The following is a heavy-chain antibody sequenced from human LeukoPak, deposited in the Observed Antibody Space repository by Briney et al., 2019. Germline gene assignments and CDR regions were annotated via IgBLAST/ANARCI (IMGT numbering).Heavy chain of an antibody. CDR3: ARLTMVRGVIISYYYYYYMDV. D-gene: IGHD3-10*01. V-gene: IGHV4-38-2*02. CDR1: GYSISSGHY. Sequence: SETLSLTCTVSGYSISSGHYWGWIRHPPGKGLEWIGNIYHSGSTYYNPSLKSRVTISVDTSKNQFSLKLSSVTAADTAVYYCARLTMVRGVIISYYYYYYMDVWGKGTTVTISS. CDR2: IYHSGST. J-gene: IGHJ6*03.